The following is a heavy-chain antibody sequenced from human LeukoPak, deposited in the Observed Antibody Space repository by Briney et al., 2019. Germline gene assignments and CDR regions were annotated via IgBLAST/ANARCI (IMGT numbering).Heavy chain of an antibody. V-gene: IGHV3-23*01. Sequence: PGGSLRLSCAASGFTFSNYAMRWVRQAPGKGVEWVSAISASGGTTYYADSVEGRFTISRDSSKATLYLQMNSLRADDTAVYYCAKVAAPGGSSSYYMDVWGKGTSVTVSS. CDR2: ISASGGTT. J-gene: IGHJ6*03. CDR1: GFTFSNYA. D-gene: IGHD6-13*01. CDR3: AKVAAPGGSSSYYMDV.